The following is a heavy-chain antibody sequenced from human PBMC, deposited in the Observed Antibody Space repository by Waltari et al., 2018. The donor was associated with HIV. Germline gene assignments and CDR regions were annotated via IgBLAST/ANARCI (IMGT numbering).Heavy chain of an antibody. Sequence: QVQLVQSGAEVKNSGASVKVPSKASGYTFINNTPNWVCHAIGQGLGWMGWMSPKSGNAGYAPNFQGRVTMTRNTSTTTAYMELTDLRSADTAVYLCARGRGRYDFWSGYSSPGDAFDIWGQGTVGIVSS. J-gene: IGHJ3*02. CDR2: MSPKSGNA. D-gene: IGHD3-3*01. CDR1: GYTFINNT. CDR3: ARGRGRYDFWSGYSSPGDAFDI. V-gene: IGHV1-8*01.